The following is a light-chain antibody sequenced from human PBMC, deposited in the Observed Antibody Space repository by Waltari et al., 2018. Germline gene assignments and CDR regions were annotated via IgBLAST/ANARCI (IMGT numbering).Light chain of an antibody. V-gene: IGLV1-44*01. CDR2: TSN. Sequence: QSVLTQPPSTSGTPGQRVSISCSGTNSHIRTNNVNWYPQVPGTAPKLLIYTSNQRPSGVPDRFSGSQSGTSASLAITGLQPEDEGDYYCVSWDDSLNGWVFGGGTKLTVL. CDR3: VSWDDSLNGWV. J-gene: IGLJ3*02. CDR1: NSHIRTNN.